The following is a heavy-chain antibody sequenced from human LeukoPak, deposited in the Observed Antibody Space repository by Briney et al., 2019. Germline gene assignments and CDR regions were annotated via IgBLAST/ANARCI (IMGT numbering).Heavy chain of an antibody. CDR2: ISSSGSTI. D-gene: IGHD6-13*01. J-gene: IGHJ4*02. CDR1: GFTFSDYY. Sequence: GGSLRLSCAASGFTFSDYYMSWIRQAPGKGLEWVSYISSSGSTIYYADSVKGRFTISRDNAKNSLYLQMNSLRAEDTAVYYCAREYTADHMAAAGTQWGQGTLVTVSS. CDR3: AREYTADHMAAAGTQ. V-gene: IGHV3-11*01.